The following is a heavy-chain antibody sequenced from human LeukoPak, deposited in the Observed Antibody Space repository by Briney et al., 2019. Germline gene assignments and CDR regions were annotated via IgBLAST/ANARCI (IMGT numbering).Heavy chain of an antibody. CDR2: ISGSSVYI. J-gene: IGHJ6*04. Sequence: GGSLRLSCAASGFTFSTYSMNWVRQAPGKGLEWVSSISGSSVYIYYADSVKGRFTISRDNAKNSLYLQMNSLRAEDTAVYYCAELGITMIGGVWGKGTTVTISS. V-gene: IGHV3-21*01. CDR3: AELGITMIGGV. D-gene: IGHD3-10*02. CDR1: GFTFSTYS.